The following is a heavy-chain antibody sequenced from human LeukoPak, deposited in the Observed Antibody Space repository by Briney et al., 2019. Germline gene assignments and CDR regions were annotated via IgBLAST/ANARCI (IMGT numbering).Heavy chain of an antibody. Sequence: SVKVSCKASGGTFSSYAISWVRQAPGQGLEWMGGIIPIFGTANYAQKFQGRVTITADESTSTAYMELSSLRSEDTAVYYCARVSRDYYDSSGYYKLLDYWGQGTLVTVSS. CDR3: ARVSRDYYDSSGYYKLLDY. CDR1: GGTFSSYA. CDR2: IIPIFGTA. V-gene: IGHV1-69*13. D-gene: IGHD3-22*01. J-gene: IGHJ4*02.